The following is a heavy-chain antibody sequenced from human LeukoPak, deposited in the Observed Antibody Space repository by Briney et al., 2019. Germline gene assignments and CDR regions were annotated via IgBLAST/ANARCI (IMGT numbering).Heavy chain of an antibody. CDR2: IIPIFGTA. V-gene: IGHV1-69*13. D-gene: IGHD3-3*01. CDR1: GGTFSSYA. J-gene: IGHJ6*02. CDR3: ARDRRGVFGVVRYYGMDV. Sequence: GASVKVSCKASGGTFSSYAISWVRQAPGQGLEWTGGIIPIFGTANYAQKFQGRVTITADESTSTAYMELSSLRSEDTAVYYCARDRRGVFGVVRYYGMDVWGQGTTVTVSS.